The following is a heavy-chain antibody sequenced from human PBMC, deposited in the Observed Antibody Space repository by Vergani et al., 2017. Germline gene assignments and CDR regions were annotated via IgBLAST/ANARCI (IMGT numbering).Heavy chain of an antibody. V-gene: IGHV3-13*01. CDR2: IGTAGDT. CDR3: TRLKYYDFWSGPCCYYFMVV. D-gene: IGHD3-3*01. J-gene: IGHJ6*03. CDR1: GFPFSSYD. Sequence: EVQLVESGGGLVQPGGSLRLSCAASGFPFSSYDMHWVRQATGKGLEWVSAIGTAGDTYYPGSVKGRFTISRENAKNSLYLQMNSLRAGDTAVYYCTRLKYYDFWSGPCCYYFMVVWGKGTAVTVSS.